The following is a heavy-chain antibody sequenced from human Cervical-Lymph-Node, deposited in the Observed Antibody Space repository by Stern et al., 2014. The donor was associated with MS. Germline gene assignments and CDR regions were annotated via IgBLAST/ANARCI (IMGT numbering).Heavy chain of an antibody. CDR1: GFTFSSYA. J-gene: IGHJ4*02. CDR2: ISYDGSNK. CDR3: ARGMATQRYYFDY. V-gene: IGHV3-30-3*01. D-gene: IGHD5-24*01. Sequence: VQLVESGGGVVQPGRSLRLSCAASGFTFSSYAMQWVRQAPGKGLEWVAVISYDGSNKYYADSVKGRFTISRDNSKNTLYLQMNSLRAEDTAVHYCARGMATQRYYFDYWGQGTLVTVSS.